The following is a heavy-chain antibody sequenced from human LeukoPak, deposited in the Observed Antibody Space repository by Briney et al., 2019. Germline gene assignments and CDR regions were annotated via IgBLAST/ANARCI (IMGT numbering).Heavy chain of an antibody. D-gene: IGHD3-16*02. J-gene: IGHJ4*02. CDR1: GFSFSTYA. V-gene: IGHV3-23*01. CDR3: AKSLYGGCDY. CDR2: VNGNGGST. Sequence: GGSLRLSCAASGFSFSTYAMSWVRQAPGKGLEWVSGVNGNGGSTSYADSVKGRFTIFRDNSKNTVYPQMNSLRVEDTAVYYCAKSLYGGCDYWGQGTVVTVSS.